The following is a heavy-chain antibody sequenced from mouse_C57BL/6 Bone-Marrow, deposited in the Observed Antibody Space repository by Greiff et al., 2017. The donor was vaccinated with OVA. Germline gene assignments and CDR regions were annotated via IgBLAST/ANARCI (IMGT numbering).Heavy chain of an antibody. CDR3: ARDSGNYVWFAY. V-gene: IGHV5-4*01. CDR2: ISDGGSYT. J-gene: IGHJ3*01. Sequence: EVMLVESGGGLVKPGGSLKLSCAASGFTFSSYAMSWVRQTPEKRLEWVATISDGGSYTYYPDNVKGRFTISRDNAKNNLYLQMSHLKSEDTAMYYCARDSGNYVWFAYWGQGTLVTVSA. D-gene: IGHD2-1*01. CDR1: GFTFSSYA.